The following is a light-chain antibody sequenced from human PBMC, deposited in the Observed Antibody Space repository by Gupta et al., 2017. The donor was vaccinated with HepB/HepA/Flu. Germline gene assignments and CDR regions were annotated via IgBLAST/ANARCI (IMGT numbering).Light chain of an antibody. V-gene: IGKV2-28*01. J-gene: IGKJ4*01. Sequence: DVVMTHSRLSLPVTPGEPASISCRSSQSLLHSNGYNYLVWYLQKPGQSPQVLIYLSSYRASGVPDRFSGSGSGTDFTLKISRVEADDVGVYYCRQGLQTPLTFGGGTKVELK. CDR1: QSLLHSNGYNY. CDR2: LSS. CDR3: RQGLQTPLT.